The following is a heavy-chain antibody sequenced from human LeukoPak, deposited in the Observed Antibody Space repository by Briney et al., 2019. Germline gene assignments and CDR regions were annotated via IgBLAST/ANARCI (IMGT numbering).Heavy chain of an antibody. Sequence: GGSLRLSCAASGFTLSSYAMNWVRQAPGKGLEWVSAISGSGSAYYADSVKGRFTISRDNSKNTLYLQMNSLRAEDTAVYYCARDRLHYGEYEKTFDYWGQGTLVTVSS. CDR1: GFTLSSYA. J-gene: IGHJ4*02. CDR3: ARDRLHYGEYEKTFDY. CDR2: ISGSGSA. D-gene: IGHD4-17*01. V-gene: IGHV3-23*01.